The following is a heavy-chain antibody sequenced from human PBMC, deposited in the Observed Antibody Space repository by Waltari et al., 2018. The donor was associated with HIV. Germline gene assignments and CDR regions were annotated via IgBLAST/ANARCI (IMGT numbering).Heavy chain of an antibody. V-gene: IGHV4-4*07. D-gene: IGHD6-19*01. CDR3: ARDPRYSSGWYYFDY. CDR1: GCSISSYY. J-gene: IGHJ4*02. CDR2: IYTSGST. Sequence: QVQLQESGPGLVKPSETLSLTCTGSGCSISSYYWSWIRQPAGKGLEWIGRIYTSGSTNYNPSLKSRVTMSVDTSKNQFSLKLSSVTAADTAVYYCARDPRYSSGWYYFDYWGQGTLVTVSS.